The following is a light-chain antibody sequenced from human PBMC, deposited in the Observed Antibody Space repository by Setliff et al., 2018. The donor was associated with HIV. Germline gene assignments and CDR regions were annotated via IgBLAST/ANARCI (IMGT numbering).Light chain of an antibody. CDR2: DVN. J-gene: IGLJ1*01. Sequence: LAQPASVSGSPGQSITISCTGTSSDVGGYTYVSWYQHHPGKAPKLMIYDVNKRPSGISNRFSGSKSGNTASLTISGLQAEDEADYYCSSYTSSNTLYVFGTGTKVTVL. V-gene: IGLV2-14*03. CDR3: SSYTSSNTLYV. CDR1: SSDVGGYTY.